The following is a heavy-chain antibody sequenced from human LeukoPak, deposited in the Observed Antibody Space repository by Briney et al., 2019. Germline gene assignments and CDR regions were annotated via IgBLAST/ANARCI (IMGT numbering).Heavy chain of an antibody. D-gene: IGHD3-16*01. Sequence: PSETLSLTCTVSGYSISSGYYWGWIRQPPGKGLEWIGSIYHSGSTYYNPSLKSRVTISVDTSKNQFSLKLSSVTAADTAVYYCARYENDYVWGSPLDYWGQGTLVTVSS. CDR2: IYHSGST. CDR1: GYSISSGYY. CDR3: ARYENDYVWGSPLDY. J-gene: IGHJ4*02. V-gene: IGHV4-38-2*02.